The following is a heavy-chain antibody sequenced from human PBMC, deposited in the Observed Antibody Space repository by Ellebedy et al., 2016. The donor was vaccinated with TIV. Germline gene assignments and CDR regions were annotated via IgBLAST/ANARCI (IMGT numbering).Heavy chain of an antibody. CDR1: GGSISSSGYY. Sequence: SETLSVTCSVSGGSISSSGYYWGWIRQPPGKGLEWIGSIYYSGSTYYNPSLKSRVTISVDTAKNQFSLKLSSVTAADTAVYYCARVLNHVVPAAFDYWGQGTLVTVSS. V-gene: IGHV4-39*07. D-gene: IGHD2-2*01. J-gene: IGHJ4*02. CDR2: IYYSGST. CDR3: ARVLNHVVPAAFDY.